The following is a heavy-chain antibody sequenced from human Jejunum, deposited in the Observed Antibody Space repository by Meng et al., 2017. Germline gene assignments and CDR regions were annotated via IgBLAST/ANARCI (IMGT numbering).Heavy chain of an antibody. CDR3: AKELANARPFDY. CDR2: VTIDGAT. Sequence: GGSLRLSCAASGFIFTNYDMSWVRQAPGKGPEWVSTVTIDGATHYAYSVKGRFSISRDNSKNTLFLQMNSLRVEDTAIYYCAKELANARPFDYWGQGTLVTVSS. D-gene: IGHD2-2*01. J-gene: IGHJ4*02. CDR1: GFIFTNYD. V-gene: IGHV3-23*01.